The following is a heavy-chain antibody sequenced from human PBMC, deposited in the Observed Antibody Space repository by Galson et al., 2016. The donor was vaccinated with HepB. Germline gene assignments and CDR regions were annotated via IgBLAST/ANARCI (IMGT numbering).Heavy chain of an antibody. Sequence: SVKVSCKASGYAFTTYGISWVRQAPGQGLEWMGWINTYNGDTNSAQKLQGRVTITTDTSTTTTYMELRSLGSDDTAVYYCARGALRGNWIDPWGQGTLVTVSS. J-gene: IGHJ5*02. CDR3: ARGALRGNWIDP. V-gene: IGHV1-18*01. D-gene: IGHD3-16*01. CDR1: GYAFTTYG. CDR2: INTYNGDT.